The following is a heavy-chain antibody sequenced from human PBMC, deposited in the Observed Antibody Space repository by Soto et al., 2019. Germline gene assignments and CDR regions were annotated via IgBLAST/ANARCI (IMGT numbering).Heavy chain of an antibody. Sequence: SVKVSCKAAGGTFSSYAISWVRQAPGQGLEWMGGIIPIFSTVNYAQKFHGRVTITADESTSTAYMELSGLKSDDTAVYYCATPTPLRGAMITNINLDFWGQGTPVTVSS. CDR3: ATPTPLRGAMITNINLDF. J-gene: IGHJ4*02. D-gene: IGHD3-10*01. CDR1: GGTFSSYA. CDR2: IIPIFSTV. V-gene: IGHV1-69*13.